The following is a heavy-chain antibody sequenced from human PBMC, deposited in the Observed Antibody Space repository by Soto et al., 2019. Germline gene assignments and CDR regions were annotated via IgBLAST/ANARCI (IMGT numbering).Heavy chain of an antibody. V-gene: IGHV3-74*01. CDR2: INSDGTGT. CDR1: GLTFSSYW. D-gene: IGHD6-6*01. J-gene: IGHJ4*02. CDR3: AREYSTSRYFDY. Sequence: PGGSLRLSCAASGLTFSSYWMHWVRQGPGKGLVWVSRINSDGTGTSYADSVKGRFTISRDDAKNTLYLQMNSLRAEDTAVYYCAREYSTSRYFDYWGQGTLVTVSS.